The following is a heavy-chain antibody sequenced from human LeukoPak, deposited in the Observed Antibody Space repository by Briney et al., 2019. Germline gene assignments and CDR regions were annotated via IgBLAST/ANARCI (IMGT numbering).Heavy chain of an antibody. CDR2: IYQSGST. CDR1: GGSISSYY. D-gene: IGHD5-12*01. CDR3: ARDYGSGYDSLFHFDY. Sequence: SETLSLTCTVSGGSISSYYWSWLRQPPGEGLEWIGYIYQSGSTYYNPSLKSRVTISVDRAKNQFSLKLSSVTAADTAVYSCARDYGSGYDSLFHFDYWGQGTLVTVSS. V-gene: IGHV4-59*12. J-gene: IGHJ4*02.